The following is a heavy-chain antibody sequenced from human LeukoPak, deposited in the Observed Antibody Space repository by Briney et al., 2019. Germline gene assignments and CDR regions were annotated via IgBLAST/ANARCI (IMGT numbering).Heavy chain of an antibody. V-gene: IGHV4-39*07. CDR2: IYYSGST. Sequence: SESLSLTCTVSGGSISSSSYYWGWIRQPPGKGLEWIGSIYYSGSTYYNPSLKSRVTISVDTSKNQFSLKLSSVTAADTAVYYCARVLGPTSSGWYLPDYYYMDVWGKGTTVTVSS. D-gene: IGHD6-19*01. CDR1: GGSISSSSYY. J-gene: IGHJ6*03. CDR3: ARVLGPTSSGWYLPDYYYMDV.